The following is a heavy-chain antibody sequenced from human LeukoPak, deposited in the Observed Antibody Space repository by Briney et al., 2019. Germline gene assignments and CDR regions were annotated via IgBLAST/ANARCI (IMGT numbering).Heavy chain of an antibody. V-gene: IGHV4-4*09. Sequence: PSETLSLTCTVSGGSISSHYWGWIRQPPGKGLEWIGYVHASGTTDYNPSVKSRVAISVDTSKNQLSLKLSSVTAADTALYYCARRGSTSWYWYFDLWGRGTLVTVSS. CDR3: ARRGSTSWYWYFDL. J-gene: IGHJ2*01. D-gene: IGHD2-2*01. CDR1: GGSISSHY. CDR2: VHASGTT.